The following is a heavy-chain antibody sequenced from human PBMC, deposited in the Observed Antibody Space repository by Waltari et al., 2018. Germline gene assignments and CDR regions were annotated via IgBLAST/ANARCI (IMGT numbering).Heavy chain of an antibody. CDR3: ATAARRRDVGDLS. J-gene: IGHJ4*02. Sequence: EVQLVESGGGLVQPGGSLRLSCGVSGFTCSSYSMNWGRQAPGKGLEWVSYISGSSSTIYYADSVKGRFTISRDNAKNSMHLQMSSLRAEDTAVYYCATAARRRDVGDLSWGQGTLVTVSS. CDR2: ISGSSSTI. D-gene: IGHD3-16*02. V-gene: IGHV3-48*01. CDR1: GFTCSSYS.